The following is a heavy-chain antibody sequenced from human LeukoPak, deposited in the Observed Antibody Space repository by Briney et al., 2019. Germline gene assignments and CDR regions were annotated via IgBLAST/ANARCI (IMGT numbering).Heavy chain of an antibody. CDR2: ISGSGGST. D-gene: IGHD5-18*01. CDR1: GVALSSYY. J-gene: IGHJ3*02. Sequence: PSETLCLTCAVSGVALSSYYWSWIRQPPGKGLEWVSGISGSGGSTYYADSVKGRFTISRDNSKNTLYLQMNSLRAEDTAVYYCAKSGYSVGIHDSFDIWGQGTMVTVSS. CDR3: AKSGYSVGIHDSFDI. V-gene: IGHV3-23*01.